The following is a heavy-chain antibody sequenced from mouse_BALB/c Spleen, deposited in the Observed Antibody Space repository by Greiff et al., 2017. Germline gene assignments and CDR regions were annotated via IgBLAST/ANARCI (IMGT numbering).Heavy chain of an antibody. CDR3: AKKDYYGSSYAMDY. CDR2: IDPANGNT. J-gene: IGHJ4*01. D-gene: IGHD1-1*01. Sequence: VQLKESGAELVKPGASVKLSCTASGFNIKDTYMHWVKQRPEQGLEWIGRIDPANGNTKYDPKFQGKATITADTSSNTAYLQLSSLTSEDTAVYYCAKKDYYGSSYAMDYWGQGTSVTVSS. V-gene: IGHV14-3*02. CDR1: GFNIKDTY.